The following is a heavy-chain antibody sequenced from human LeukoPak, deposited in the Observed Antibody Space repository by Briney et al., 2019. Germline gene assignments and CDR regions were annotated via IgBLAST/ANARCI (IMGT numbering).Heavy chain of an antibody. CDR3: ARHPLHSSSWYRLNWFDP. CDR2: INHSGST. Sequence: SETLSLTCAVYGGSFSVYYWSWIRQPPGKGLEWIGEINHSGSTNYNPSLKSRVTISVDTSKNQFSLKLSSVTAADTAVYYCARHPLHSSSWYRLNWFDPWGQGTLVTVSS. D-gene: IGHD6-13*01. J-gene: IGHJ5*02. CDR1: GGSFSVYY. V-gene: IGHV4-34*01.